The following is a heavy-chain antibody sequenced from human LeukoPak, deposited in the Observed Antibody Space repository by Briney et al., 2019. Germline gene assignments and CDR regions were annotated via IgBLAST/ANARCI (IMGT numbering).Heavy chain of an antibody. CDR3: ATRLVRGVSGAFDI. D-gene: IGHD3-10*01. V-gene: IGHV3-9*03. Sequence: PGGSLRLSCAASGFTFDDYAMHWVRQAPGKGLEWVSGISWNSGSIGYADSVKGRFTISRDNAKNSLYLQMNSLRAEDMALYYCATRLVRGVSGAFDIWGQGTMVTVSS. CDR1: GFTFDDYA. CDR2: ISWNSGSI. J-gene: IGHJ3*02.